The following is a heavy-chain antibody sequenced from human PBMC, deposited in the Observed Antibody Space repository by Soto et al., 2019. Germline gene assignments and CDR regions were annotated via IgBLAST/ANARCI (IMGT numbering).Heavy chain of an antibody. J-gene: IGHJ4*02. V-gene: IGHV1-18*04. Sequence: ASVKVSCKTSGYVYISYGISWVRQVPGHGLEWVGWISAYTGKADYAQKFQGRVTMTTETSTSTAFLELRSLRSDDTAVYYCARDQRYYGSGSYYSDSWGQGTLVTVSS. CDR3: ARDQRYYGSGSYYSDS. CDR1: GYVYISYG. CDR2: ISAYTGKA. D-gene: IGHD3-10*01.